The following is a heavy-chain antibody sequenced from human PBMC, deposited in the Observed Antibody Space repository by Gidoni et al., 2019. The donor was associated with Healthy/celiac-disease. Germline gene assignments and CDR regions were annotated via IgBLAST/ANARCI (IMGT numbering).Heavy chain of an antibody. D-gene: IGHD3-10*01. CDR3: ARDMRTPVYYGSGSYPYYYYYGMDV. Sequence: EVQLVESGGGLVKPGGSLRLSCAASGFTFSTYRMTLVRPAPGKGLEWVSSISSSSSYIYYADSVKGRFTISRDNAKNSLYLQMNSLRAEDTAVYYCARDMRTPVYYGSGSYPYYYYYGMDVWGQGTTVTVSS. CDR2: ISSSSSYI. J-gene: IGHJ6*02. CDR1: GFTFSTYR. V-gene: IGHV3-21*01.